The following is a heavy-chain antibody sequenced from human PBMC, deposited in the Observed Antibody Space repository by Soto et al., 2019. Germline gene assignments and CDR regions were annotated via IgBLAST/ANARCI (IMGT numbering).Heavy chain of an antibody. V-gene: IGHV1-46*01. CDR2: INPSGGST. J-gene: IGHJ6*02. CDR1: GYTFTSYH. CDR3: ASLFSGYYYYYGMDV. Sequence: RASVKVSCKASGYTFTSYHMHWLRQAPGQGLEWMGIINPSGGSTSYAQKFQGRVTMTRDTSTSTVYMELSSLRSEDTAVYYCASLFSGYYYYYGMDVWGQGTTVTVSS. D-gene: IGHD5-12*01.